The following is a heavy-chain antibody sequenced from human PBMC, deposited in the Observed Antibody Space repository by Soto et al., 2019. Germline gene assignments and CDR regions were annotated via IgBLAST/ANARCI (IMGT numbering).Heavy chain of an antibody. Sequence: PSETLCLTCTVSGGSISSCGYYWSWIRQAPGKGLEWIGYIYYSGSTYYNPSLKSRAIISVNTYKKQFSLKLSSVTAAATAVYYCARYLRYYYHKSGYYFYYGMDVRGQRNTVTRSS. CDR1: GGSISSCGYY. J-gene: IGHJ6*01. V-gene: IGHV4-30-4*01. CDR3: ARYLRYYYHKSGYYFYYGMDV. D-gene: IGHD3-22*01. CDR2: IYYSGST.